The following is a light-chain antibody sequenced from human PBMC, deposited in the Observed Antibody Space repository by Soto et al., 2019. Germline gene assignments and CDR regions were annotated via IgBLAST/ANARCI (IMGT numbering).Light chain of an antibody. CDR3: QQRSNWGFT. Sequence: EIVLTQSPATLSLSPGERATLSCRASQSVSSYLAWHQQKPGQAPRLLIYDASNRATGIPARFSGSGSGTDFTLTISSLEPEDFAVYYCQQRSNWGFTFGPGTKVDIK. CDR1: QSVSSY. CDR2: DAS. V-gene: IGKV3-11*01. J-gene: IGKJ3*01.